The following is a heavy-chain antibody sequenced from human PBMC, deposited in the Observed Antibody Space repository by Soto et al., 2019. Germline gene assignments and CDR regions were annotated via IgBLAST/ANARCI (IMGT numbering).Heavy chain of an antibody. CDR1: GDTFTDYA. J-gene: IGHJ4*02. CDR2: INPGNGDT. Sequence: QVHLVQSGAEVKKPGASVKVSCKASGDTFTDYAIHWVRQAPRQRLEWLAWINPGNGDTQYSQKFQGRVTLTRDTSATTAYMELSSLRSEDTSVYFCAGDVGATAATFDYWGQGTLVTVSS. D-gene: IGHD1-26*01. V-gene: IGHV1-3*01. CDR3: AGDVGATAATFDY.